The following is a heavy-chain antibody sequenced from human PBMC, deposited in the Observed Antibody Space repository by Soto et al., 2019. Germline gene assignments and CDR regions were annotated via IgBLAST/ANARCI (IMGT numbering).Heavy chain of an antibody. CDR1: GFTFSSYA. V-gene: IGHV3-64D*06. CDR2: ISSNGGST. Sequence: PGGSLRLSCSASGFTFSSYAMHWVRQAPGKGLEYVSAISSNGGSTYCADSVKGRFTISRDNSKNTLYLQMSSLRAEDTAVYYCVKEGAKGLRLGELSLNYFDYWGQGTLVTVSS. J-gene: IGHJ4*02. D-gene: IGHD3-16*02. CDR3: VKEGAKGLRLGELSLNYFDY.